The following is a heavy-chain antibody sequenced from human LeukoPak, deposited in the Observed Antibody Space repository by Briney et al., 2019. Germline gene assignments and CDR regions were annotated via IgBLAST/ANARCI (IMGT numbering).Heavy chain of an antibody. CDR1: GFTFDDYA. CDR3: AKGTAMGNYYYMDV. D-gene: IGHD5-18*01. CDR2: ISWDGGST. V-gene: IGHV3-43D*03. Sequence: GGSLRLSCAASGFTFDDYAMHWVRQAPGKGLEWVSLISWDGGSTYYADSVKGRFTISRDNSKNSLYLQMNSLRAEDTALYYCAKGTAMGNYYYMDVWGKGTTVTVSS. J-gene: IGHJ6*03.